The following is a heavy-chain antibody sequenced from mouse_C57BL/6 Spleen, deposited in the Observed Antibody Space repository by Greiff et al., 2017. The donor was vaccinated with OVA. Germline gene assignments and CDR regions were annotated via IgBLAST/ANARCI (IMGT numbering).Heavy chain of an antibody. CDR2: IDPENGDT. D-gene: IGHD1-1*01. CDR3: TPYYGSSYGVYFDY. CDR1: GFNIKDDY. Sequence: VQLQQSGAELVRPGASVKLSCTASGFNIKDDYMYWVKQRPEQGLEWIGWIDPENGDTEYASKFQGKATITADTSSNTAYLQLSSLTSEDTAVYYCTPYYGSSYGVYFDYWGQGTTLTVSS. J-gene: IGHJ2*01. V-gene: IGHV14-4*01.